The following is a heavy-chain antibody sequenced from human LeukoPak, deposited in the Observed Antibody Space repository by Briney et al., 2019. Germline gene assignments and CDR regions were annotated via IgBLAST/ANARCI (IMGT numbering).Heavy chain of an antibody. CDR3: TRGILAYCGGDCYPPLGY. J-gene: IGHJ4*02. CDR1: GFTFTSSA. D-gene: IGHD2-21*02. CDR2: IVVGSGNT. V-gene: IGHV1-58*01. Sequence: KXSCXASGFTFTSSAVQWVRQAHGQRLEWIGWIVVGSGNTNYAQKFQERVTITRDMSTSTAYMELSSLKTEDTAVYYCTRGILAYCGGDCYPPLGYWGQGTLVTVSS.